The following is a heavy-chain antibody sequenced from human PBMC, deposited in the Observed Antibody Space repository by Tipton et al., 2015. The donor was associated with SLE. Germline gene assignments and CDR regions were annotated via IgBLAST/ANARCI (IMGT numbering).Heavy chain of an antibody. D-gene: IGHD4-17*01. CDR2: VYYTGST. Sequence: GLVKPSETLSLTCTVSGASISTNDYYWAWVRQPPGKGLEWIATVYYTGSTFYNPSLQSRVAVSVDTAKNQFSLKLSSVTAADTAVYYCARLPTGFPNWFDPWGQGTLVTVSS. CDR3: ARLPTGFPNWFDP. CDR1: GASISTNDYY. J-gene: IGHJ5*02. V-gene: IGHV4-39*01.